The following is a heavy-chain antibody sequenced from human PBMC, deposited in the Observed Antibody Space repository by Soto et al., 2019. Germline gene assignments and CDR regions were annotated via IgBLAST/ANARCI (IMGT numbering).Heavy chain of an antibody. V-gene: IGHV4-59*08. CDR3: ARHIEGPFSNLAE. J-gene: IGHJ4*02. D-gene: IGHD4-4*01. CDR1: GGSISSYY. Sequence: QVQLQESGPGLVKPSETLSLTCTVSGGSISSYYWSWIRQPPGKGLEWIGYIYYSGSTNYNPSLKSRVTISVDTSKNQFSLKLSSVTAADTAVYYWARHIEGPFSNLAEWGQGTLVTVSS. CDR2: IYYSGST.